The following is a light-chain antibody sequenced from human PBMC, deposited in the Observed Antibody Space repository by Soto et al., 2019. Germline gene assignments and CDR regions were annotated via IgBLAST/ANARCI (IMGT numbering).Light chain of an antibody. CDR3: QQYDRWPWT. J-gene: IGKJ1*01. CDR1: QSVGSN. V-gene: IGKV3-15*01. CDR2: GTS. Sequence: EIVMTQSPATLSVSPGERATLSCRASQSVGSNLAWYQQKPGQVPRLLIYGTSTRATAIPASFSGSGSGTVFTLTISRLQSEDFAVYYCQQYDRWPWTFGQGTKVEIK.